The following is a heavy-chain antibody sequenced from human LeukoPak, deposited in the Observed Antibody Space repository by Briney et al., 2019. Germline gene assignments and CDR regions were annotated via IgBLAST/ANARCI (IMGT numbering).Heavy chain of an antibody. CDR3: ARDIDWVGATAAFDY. Sequence: GASVKVSCKASGYTFTGYYMHWVRQAPGQGLEWMGWINPNSGGTNYAQKFQGRVTMTRDTSISTAYMELSRLRSDDTAVYYCARDIDWVGATAAFDYWGQGTLVTVSS. V-gene: IGHV1-2*02. CDR2: INPNSGGT. D-gene: IGHD1-26*01. CDR1: GYTFTGYY. J-gene: IGHJ4*02.